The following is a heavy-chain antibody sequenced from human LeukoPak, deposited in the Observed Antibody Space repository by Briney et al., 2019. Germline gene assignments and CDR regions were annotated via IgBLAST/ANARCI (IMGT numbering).Heavy chain of an antibody. CDR3: AREVGGDGYNVDY. J-gene: IGHJ4*02. Sequence: GASVKVSCKASGYTFTGYYMHWVRQAPGQGLEWMGWINPNSGGTNYAQKFQGRVTMTRDTSISTAYMELSRLRSDDTAVYYCAREVGGDGYNVDYWGQGTLVTVSS. CDR2: INPNSGGT. CDR1: GYTFTGYY. D-gene: IGHD5-24*01. V-gene: IGHV1-2*02.